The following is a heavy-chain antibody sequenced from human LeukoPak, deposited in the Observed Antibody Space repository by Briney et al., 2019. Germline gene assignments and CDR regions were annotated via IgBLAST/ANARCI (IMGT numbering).Heavy chain of an antibody. Sequence: GGSLRLSCAASGFTFSSYSMNWVRQAPGKGLEWVSSISSSSSYIYYADSVKGRFTISRDNAKNSLYLQMNSLRAEDTAVYYCARDGRGDTDYYYGMDVWGQGTTVTVSS. V-gene: IGHV3-21*01. J-gene: IGHJ6*02. CDR2: ISSSSSYI. D-gene: IGHD2-15*01. CDR3: ARDGRGDTDYYYGMDV. CDR1: GFTFSSYS.